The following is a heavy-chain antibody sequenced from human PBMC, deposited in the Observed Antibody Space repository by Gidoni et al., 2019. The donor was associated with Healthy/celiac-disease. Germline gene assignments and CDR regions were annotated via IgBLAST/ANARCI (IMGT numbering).Heavy chain of an antibody. J-gene: IGHJ4*02. CDR3: AKGHSSGWQTLFDY. V-gene: IGHV3-23*01. Sequence: EVQLLESGGGLVQPGGSLRLSCAAYGFTFSSYAMSWVRQAPGKGLGWVSAISGSGGSTYYAYSVKGRFTISRDNSKNTLYLQMNSLRAEDTAVYYCAKGHSSGWQTLFDYWGQGTLVTVSS. CDR2: ISGSGGST. CDR1: GFTFSSYA. D-gene: IGHD6-19*01.